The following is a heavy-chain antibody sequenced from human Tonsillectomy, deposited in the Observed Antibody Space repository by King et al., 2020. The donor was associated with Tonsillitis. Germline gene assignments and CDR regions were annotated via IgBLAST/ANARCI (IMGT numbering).Heavy chain of an antibody. V-gene: IGHV3-30-3*01. J-gene: IGHJ4*02. D-gene: IGHD3-22*01. Sequence: VQLVESGGGVVQPGRSRRLSCAASGFTFSSYALHWVRQAPGKGLEWVAVISYDGTDKYYADPVRGRFTISRDNSKNTLSLQMNSLRDEDTAVYYCTKDQSPGDSSGYLHFCGQGPLVTVSS. CDR1: GFTFSSYA. CDR3: TKDQSPGDSSGYLHF. CDR2: ISYDGTDK.